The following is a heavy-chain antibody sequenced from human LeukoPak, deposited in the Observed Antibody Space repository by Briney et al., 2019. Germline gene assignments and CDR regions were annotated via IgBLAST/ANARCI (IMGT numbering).Heavy chain of an antibody. V-gene: IGHV4-59*01. CDR2: IYYSGGT. CDR1: GGSIGSYY. D-gene: IGHD4-23*01. Sequence: SETLSLTCTVSGGSIGSYYWSWIRQPPGKGLEWIGYIYYSGGTNYNPSLKSRVTISVDTSKNQFSLKLSSVTAADTAVYYCARDQPPYGGNSEGGFDYWGQGTLVTVSS. J-gene: IGHJ4*02. CDR3: ARDQPPYGGNSEGGFDY.